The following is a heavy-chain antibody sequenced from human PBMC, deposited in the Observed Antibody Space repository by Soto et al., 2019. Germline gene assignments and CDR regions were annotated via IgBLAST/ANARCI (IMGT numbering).Heavy chain of an antibody. CDR3: ARVESSGYYYFDY. Sequence: QVQLVESGGGVVQPGRSLRLSCAASGFTFSSYAMHWVRQATGKGLEWVAVISYDGSNKYYADSVKGRFTISRENCKNRLYLEMNSLRCEDSAVYYCARVESSGYYYFDYWGQGTLVTVYS. CDR1: GFTFSSYA. D-gene: IGHD3-22*01. J-gene: IGHJ4*02. CDR2: ISYDGSNK. V-gene: IGHV3-30-3*01.